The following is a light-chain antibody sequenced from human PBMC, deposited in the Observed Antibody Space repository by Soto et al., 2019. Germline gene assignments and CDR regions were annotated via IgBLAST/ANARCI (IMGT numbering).Light chain of an antibody. J-gene: IGKJ3*01. Sequence: EIVLTQSPATLSLSPGERATLSCGASQSVSSYLAWYQQKPGQAPRLLIYDASNRATGVPARFSGSGSVTDFTLTISGLETEDFSVYSCQQCSNWPPFTFGPGTKVDIK. CDR1: QSVSSY. CDR3: QQCSNWPPFT. CDR2: DAS. V-gene: IGKV3-11*01.